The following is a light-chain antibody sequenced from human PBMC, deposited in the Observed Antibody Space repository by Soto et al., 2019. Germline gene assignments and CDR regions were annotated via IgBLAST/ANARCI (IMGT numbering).Light chain of an antibody. V-gene: IGLV1-51*01. CDR1: SANIGGNY. J-gene: IGLJ2*01. CDR3: GAWDGSLSVVL. CDR2: DSD. Sequence: SVLTQPPSVSAAPGQRVTISCYGSSANIGGNYVSWYQHIPGTAPKLVIYDSDKRPSEIPDRFSGSKSGTSATLDITGLQTGDEADYYCGAWDGSLSVVLFGGGTKLTVL.